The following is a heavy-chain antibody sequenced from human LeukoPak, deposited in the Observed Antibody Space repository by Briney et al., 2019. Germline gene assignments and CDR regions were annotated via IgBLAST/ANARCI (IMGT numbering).Heavy chain of an antibody. V-gene: IGHV5-51*01. CDR1: GYSFTSYW. CDR3: ARHIGAAAGTFYFDY. J-gene: IGHJ4*02. Sequence: GESLKISCKGSGYSFTSYWIGWLRQMPGKGLEWLGIFYPGDSDTRYSPSFQGQVTISTDKTISTAYLQWSSLKASDTAMYYCARHIGAAAGTFYFDYWGQGTLVTVSS. CDR2: FYPGDSDT. D-gene: IGHD6-13*01.